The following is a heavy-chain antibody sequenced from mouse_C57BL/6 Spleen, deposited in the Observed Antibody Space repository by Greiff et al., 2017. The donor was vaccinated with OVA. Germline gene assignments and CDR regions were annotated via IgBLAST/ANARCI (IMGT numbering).Heavy chain of an antibody. CDR1: GYTFTEYT. D-gene: IGHD1-1*01. J-gene: IGHJ1*03. V-gene: IGHV1-62-2*01. CDR3: ARHEDNYGFHYWYFDV. Sequence: QVQLKESGAELVKPGASVKLSCKASGYTFTEYTIHWVKQRSGQGLEWIGWFYPGSGSVKYNEKFKDKATLTADKSSSTVYMELSRLTSEDSAVYFCARHEDNYGFHYWYFDVWGTGTTVTVSS. CDR2: FYPGSGSV.